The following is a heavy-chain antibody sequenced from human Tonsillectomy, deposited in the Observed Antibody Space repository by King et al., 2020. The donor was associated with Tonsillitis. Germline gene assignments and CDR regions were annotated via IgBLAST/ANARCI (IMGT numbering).Heavy chain of an antibody. Sequence: HVQLQESGPGLVKPSGTLSLTCAVSGGSIRSSNWWSWVRQPPGKGLEWIGEISHSGSTNYSPSLKSRVAISVDKSKNQLSLKISSVTAADTAVYYCARALHYYSDSSEYYFDYWGKGTLVTVSS. CDR3: ARALHYYSDSSEYYFDY. D-gene: IGHD3-22*01. CDR2: ISHSGST. J-gene: IGHJ4*02. CDR1: GGSIRSSNW. V-gene: IGHV4-4*02.